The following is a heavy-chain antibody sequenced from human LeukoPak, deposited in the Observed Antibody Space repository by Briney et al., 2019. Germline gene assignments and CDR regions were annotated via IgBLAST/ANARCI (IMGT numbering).Heavy chain of an antibody. V-gene: IGHV3-21*01. CDR2: INSDCSYI. Sequence: GGSLRLSCAASGFTFTSYTMNWVRQAPGKGLEWVSSINSDCSYIYYADSVKGRFTISRDNAKNSLYLQMNSLRAEDTAVYYCASGSTFVGEWGQGTLVTGSS. J-gene: IGHJ4*02. D-gene: IGHD3-16*01. CDR1: GFTFTSYT. CDR3: ASGSTFVGE.